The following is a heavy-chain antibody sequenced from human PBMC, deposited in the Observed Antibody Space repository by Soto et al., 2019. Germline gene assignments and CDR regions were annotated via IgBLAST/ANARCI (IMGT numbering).Heavy chain of an antibody. CDR2: IFPDDSDT. J-gene: IGHJ4*02. V-gene: IGHV5-51*01. Sequence: SLKISCKASGYIIKNYWIGWVRQMPGQGLEWMGIIFPDDSDTRYSPSFQGHVTISVDKSISTAYVQWSSLKASDSAIYYCFRGGVTSRTFDYWGQGTLVTVSS. CDR1: GYIIKNYW. D-gene: IGHD3-16*01. CDR3: FRGGVTSRTFDY.